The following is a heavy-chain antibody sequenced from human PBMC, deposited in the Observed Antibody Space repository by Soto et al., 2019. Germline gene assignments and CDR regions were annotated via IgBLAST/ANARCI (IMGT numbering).Heavy chain of an antibody. CDR1: GFTFSSYA. J-gene: IGHJ4*02. D-gene: IGHD3-3*01. Sequence: GGSLRLSCAASGFTFSSYAMSWVRQAPGKGLEWVSAISGSGGSTYYADSVKGRSTISRDNSKNTLYLQMNSLRAEDTAVYYCAKGRYYDFWSGYHIFDYWGQGTLVTVSS. V-gene: IGHV3-23*01. CDR3: AKGRYYDFWSGYHIFDY. CDR2: ISGSGGST.